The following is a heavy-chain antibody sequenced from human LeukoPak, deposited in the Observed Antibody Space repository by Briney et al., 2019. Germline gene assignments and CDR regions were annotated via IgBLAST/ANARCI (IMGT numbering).Heavy chain of an antibody. J-gene: IGHJ3*02. V-gene: IGHV3-21*01. D-gene: IGHD6-19*01. CDR2: ISNSSPNI. CDR3: AKDYSSGWNGGNAFDI. Sequence: PGGSLRLSRAASGFTFISYSMNWVRQAPGKGLEWVSSISNSSPNIYYADSVKGRFTISRDNAKNSLYLQMNSLRAEDTAVYYCAKDYSSGWNGGNAFDIWGQGTMVTVSS. CDR1: GFTFISYS.